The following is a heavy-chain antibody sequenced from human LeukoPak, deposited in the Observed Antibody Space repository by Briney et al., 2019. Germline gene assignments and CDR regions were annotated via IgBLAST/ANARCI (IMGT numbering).Heavy chain of an antibody. CDR3: ARGEQWLAQDAFDI. CDR2: IWYDGSNK. D-gene: IGHD6-19*01. J-gene: IGHJ3*02. CDR1: GFTFSSYG. V-gene: IGHV3-33*01. Sequence: GGSLRLSCAASGFTFSSYGMHWVRQAPGKGLEWVAVIWYDGSNKYYADSVKGRFTISRDNSKNTLYLQMNSLRAEDTAVYYCARGEQWLAQDAFDIWGQGTMVTVSS.